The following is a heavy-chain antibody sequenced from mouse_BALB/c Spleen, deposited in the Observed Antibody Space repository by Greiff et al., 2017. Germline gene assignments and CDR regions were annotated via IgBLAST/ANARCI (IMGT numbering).Heavy chain of an antibody. CDR1: GYAFTNYL. Sequence: VQLQQSGAELVRPGTSVKVSCKASGYAFTNYLIEWVKQRPGQGLEWIGVINPGSGGTNYNEKFKGKATLTADKSSSTAYMQLSSLTSDDSAVYFCAREITTSGLDYWGQGTTRTVSS. D-gene: IGHD2-4*01. J-gene: IGHJ2*01. V-gene: IGHV1-54*01. CDR2: INPGSGGT. CDR3: AREITTSGLDY.